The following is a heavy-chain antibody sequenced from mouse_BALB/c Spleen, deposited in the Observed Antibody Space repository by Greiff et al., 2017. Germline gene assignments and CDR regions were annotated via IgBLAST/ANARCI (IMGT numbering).Heavy chain of an antibody. CDR3: ASITTATPFAY. V-gene: IGHV5-17*02. Sequence: EVQGVESGGGLVQPGGSRKLSCAASGFTFSSFGMHWVRQAPEKGLEWVAYISSGSSTIYYADTVKGRFTISRDNPKNTLFLQMTSLRSEDTAMYYCASITTATPFAYWGQGTLVTVSA. CDR1: GFTFSSFG. J-gene: IGHJ3*01. D-gene: IGHD1-2*01. CDR2: ISSGSSTI.